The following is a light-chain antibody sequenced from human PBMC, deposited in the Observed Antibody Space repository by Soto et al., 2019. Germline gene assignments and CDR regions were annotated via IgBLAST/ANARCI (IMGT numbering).Light chain of an antibody. CDR2: GAS. Sequence: IVMTQSPATLPVSPGERATLSCRTSQSVNSHLAWYQHKPGQAPRLLIYGASSRATGIPTRFSGSGSGTEFTLTIDSLQSEDFAVYYCQHYNNWLGTFGGGTKVDIK. J-gene: IGKJ4*01. V-gene: IGKV3-15*01. CDR3: QHYNNWLGT. CDR1: QSVNSH.